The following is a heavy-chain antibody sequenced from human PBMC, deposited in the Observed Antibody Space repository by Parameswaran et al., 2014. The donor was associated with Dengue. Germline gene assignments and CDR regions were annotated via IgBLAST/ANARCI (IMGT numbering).Heavy chain of an antibody. D-gene: IGHD6-13*01. Sequence: GGSLRLSCAASGFTFSSYEMNWVRQAPGKGLEWVSYISSSGSTIYYADSVKGRFTISRDNAKNSLYLQMNSLRAEDTAVYYCASFAAGPYYFDYWGQGTLVTVSS. CDR1: GFTFSSYE. V-gene: IGHV3-48*03. CDR2: ISSSGSTI. CDR3: ASFAAGPYYFDY. J-gene: IGHJ4*02.